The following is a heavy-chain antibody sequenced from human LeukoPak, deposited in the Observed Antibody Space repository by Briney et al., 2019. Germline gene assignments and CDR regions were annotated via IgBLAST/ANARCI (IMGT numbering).Heavy chain of an antibody. Sequence: GGSLRLSCAASGFTFDDYGMSWVRQAPGKGLEWISGINWNGGSTGYADSVKGRFTISRDNAKNSLYLQMNSLRAEDTALYHCARNREYSFRDAFDIWGQGTMVTVSS. J-gene: IGHJ3*02. CDR1: GFTFDDYG. CDR2: INWNGGST. V-gene: IGHV3-20*01. D-gene: IGHD5-12*01. CDR3: ARNREYSFRDAFDI.